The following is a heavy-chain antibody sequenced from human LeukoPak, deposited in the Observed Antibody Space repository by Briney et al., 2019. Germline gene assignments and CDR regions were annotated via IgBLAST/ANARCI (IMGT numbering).Heavy chain of an antibody. J-gene: IGHJ4*02. CDR3: ARRDTSGYFSDY. V-gene: IGHV3-64*01. CDR1: GFSFGTYA. D-gene: IGHD6-19*01. CDR2: ISSNGGNT. Sequence: GGSLRLSCAASGFSFGTYAMSWVRQAPGKGLEYVAAISSNGGNTYYPNSMKGRFTISRDNSKNTLYLQMGSLRVEDMAVYYCARRDTSGYFSDYWGQGTLVTVSS.